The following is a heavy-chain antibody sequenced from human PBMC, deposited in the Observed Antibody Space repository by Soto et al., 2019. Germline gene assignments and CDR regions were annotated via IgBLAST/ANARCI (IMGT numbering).Heavy chain of an antibody. CDR2: INAGNGNT. CDR1: GYTFTSYA. D-gene: IGHD6-6*01. J-gene: IGHJ6*02. CDR3: ASRGSSRGGYYYYYGMDV. Sequence: QVQLVQSGAEVKKPGASVKVSCKASGYTFTSYAMHWVRQAPGQRLEWMGWINAGNGNTKYSQKFQGRVTITRDTSASTAYMELSSLRSEDTAVYYCASRGSSRGGYYYYYGMDVWGQGTTVTVFS. V-gene: IGHV1-3*01.